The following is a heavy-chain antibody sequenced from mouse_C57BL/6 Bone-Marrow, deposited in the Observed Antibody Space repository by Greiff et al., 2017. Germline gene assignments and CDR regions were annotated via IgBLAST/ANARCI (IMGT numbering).Heavy chain of an antibody. J-gene: IGHJ2*01. V-gene: IGHV1-19*01. Sequence: VQLQQSGPVLVKPGASVKMSCKASGYTFTDYYMNWVKQSHGKSLEWIGVINPYNGGTSYNQKFKGKATLTVDKSSSTAYMELNSLTSEDSAVYYCARRYYYGSIGDYWGQGTTLTVSS. CDR3: ARRYYYGSIGDY. CDR1: GYTFTDYY. CDR2: INPYNGGT. D-gene: IGHD1-1*01.